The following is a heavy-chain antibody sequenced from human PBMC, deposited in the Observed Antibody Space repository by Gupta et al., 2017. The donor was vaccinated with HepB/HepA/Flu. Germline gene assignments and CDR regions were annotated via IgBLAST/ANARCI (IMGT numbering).Heavy chain of an antibody. CDR1: GGTFSSYA. D-gene: IGHD6-13*01. CDR2: IIPILGIA. J-gene: IGHJ4*02. CDR3: ARDKESSSWPFDY. Sequence: QVQLVQSGAEVKKPGSSVKVSCKASGGTFSSYAISWVRQAPGQGLEWMGRIIPILGIANYAQKVQGRVTITADKSTSTACMELSRMRSEDTAVYYYARDKESSSWPFDYWGQGTLVTVSS. V-gene: IGHV1-69*04.